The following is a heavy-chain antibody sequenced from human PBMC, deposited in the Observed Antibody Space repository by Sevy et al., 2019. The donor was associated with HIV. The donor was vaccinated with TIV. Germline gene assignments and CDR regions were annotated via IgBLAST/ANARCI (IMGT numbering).Heavy chain of an antibody. CDR2: ITSSSDYT. V-gene: IGHV3-21*01. J-gene: IGHJ4*02. Sequence: GGSLRLSCAASGFTFSNYNMNWVRQAPGKGLEWVSSITSSSDYTYDAASVKGRFTISRDNAKNSLYLQMNSLRAEDTAVYYCARDRRTLNYYASSGYNYYFDYWGQGTLVTVSS. D-gene: IGHD3-22*01. CDR3: ARDRRTLNYYASSGYNYYFDY. CDR1: GFTFSNYN.